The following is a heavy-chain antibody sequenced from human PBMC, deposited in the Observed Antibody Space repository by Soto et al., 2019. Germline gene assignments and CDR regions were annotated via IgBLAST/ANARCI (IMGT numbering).Heavy chain of an antibody. Sequence: VQLVQSGAEVRKPGASVKVSCKISGSTLSEFSMHWVRQAPGKGLEWMGGYVPEDGKTIYAPKFQDRVIMTEDTSTDTASMELNSLRSEDTAVYFCATGVGWGYIFGLQYWGQGTPVTVSS. V-gene: IGHV1-24*01. CDR1: GSTLSEFS. D-gene: IGHD5-18*01. CDR2: YVPEDGKT. J-gene: IGHJ4*02. CDR3: ATGVGWGYIFGLQY.